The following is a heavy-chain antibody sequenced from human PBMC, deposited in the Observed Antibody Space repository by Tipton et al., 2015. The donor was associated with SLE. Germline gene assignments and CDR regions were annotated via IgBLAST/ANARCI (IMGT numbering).Heavy chain of an antibody. D-gene: IGHD3-16*02. CDR1: GFTFSSYW. CDR3: AREGHDYVWGSYRRSLDY. CDR2: IKQDGSEK. V-gene: IGHV3-7*01. J-gene: IGHJ4*02. Sequence: SLRLSCAASGFTFSSYWMSWVRQAPGKGLEWVANIKQDGSEKYYVDSVKGRFTISRDNAKNSLYLQMNSRRAEDTAVYYCAREGHDYVWGSYRRSLDYWGQGTLVTVSS.